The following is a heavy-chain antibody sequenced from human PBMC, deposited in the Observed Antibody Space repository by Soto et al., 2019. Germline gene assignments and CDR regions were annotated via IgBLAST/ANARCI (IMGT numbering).Heavy chain of an antibody. V-gene: IGHV1-69*02. CDR3: ATVGLTTVLNY. CDR2: IIPILGIA. J-gene: IGHJ4*02. D-gene: IGHD4-17*01. Sequence: QVQLVQSGAEVKKPGSSVKVSCKASVGTFSSYTISWVRQAPGQGLEWMGRIIPILGIANYAQKFQGRVTITADKSTSTAYMELSSLRSEDTAVYYCATVGLTTVLNYWGQGTLVTVSS. CDR1: VGTFSSYT.